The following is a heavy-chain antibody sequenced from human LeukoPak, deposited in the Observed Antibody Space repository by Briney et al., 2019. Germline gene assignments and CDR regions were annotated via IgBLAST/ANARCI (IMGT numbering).Heavy chain of an antibody. J-gene: IGHJ4*02. CDR1: GGSISSYY. Sequence: SETLSLTCMVSGGSISSYYWSWIRQPPGKGLEWIGYIYYSGSTNYNPSLKSRVAISVDTSKNQFSLKLTSVTAADTAVYYCARHDMDVSGGGLDYFDYWGQGTLVTVSS. CDR2: IYYSGST. D-gene: IGHD3-9*01. CDR3: ARHDMDVSGGGLDYFDY. V-gene: IGHV4-59*08.